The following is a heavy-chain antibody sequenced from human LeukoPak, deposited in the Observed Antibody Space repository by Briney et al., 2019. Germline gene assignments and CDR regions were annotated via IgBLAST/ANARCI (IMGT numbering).Heavy chain of an antibody. CDR2: INHSGNT. V-gene: IGHV4-34*01. CDR3: VRPESAGPKYRCHY. D-gene: IGHD1-14*01. Sequence: SETLSLTCAVYGVSFSGYYWSWIRQPPGKGLEWVGEINHSGNTNYNPSLESRVTISVDTYKNHVSLNLTSVTAADTAVYYCVRPESAGPKYRCHYWGQEALVTVSS. J-gene: IGHJ4*02. CDR1: GVSFSGYY.